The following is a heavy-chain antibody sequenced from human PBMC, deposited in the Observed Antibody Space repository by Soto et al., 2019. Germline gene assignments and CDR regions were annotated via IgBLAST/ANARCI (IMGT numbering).Heavy chain of an antibody. CDR3: ARDGYNRGGFDY. CDR1: GFTFSSYN. J-gene: IGHJ4*02. V-gene: IGHV3-30-3*01. D-gene: IGHD3-10*01. CDR2: ISFDGANT. Sequence: QVQLVESGGGVVPPGGSLRVSCVASGFTFSSYNMHWVRQAPGEGLEWVAVISFDGANTFYADSVKGRFTIFRDISRDTLYLQVSSLRDEDTDIYYCARDGYNRGGFDYWGQGTLVTVSS.